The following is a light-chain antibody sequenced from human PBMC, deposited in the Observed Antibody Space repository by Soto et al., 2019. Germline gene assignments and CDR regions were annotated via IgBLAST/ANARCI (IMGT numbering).Light chain of an antibody. CDR3: QQYGNSVPFT. V-gene: IGKV3-20*01. CDR2: GVS. Sequence: VLTQSPGTLPLSPGEGATLSCRARQSIISSYLAWYQHKPGQAPRLLIYGVSSRATGVPDRFSGSGSGTDVTLTISRLEPEDFAVYYCQQYGNSVPFTFGQGTKLEIK. CDR1: QSIISSY. J-gene: IGKJ2*01.